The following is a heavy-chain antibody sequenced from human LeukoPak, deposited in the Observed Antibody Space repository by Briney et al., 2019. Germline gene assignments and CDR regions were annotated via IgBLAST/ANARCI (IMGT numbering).Heavy chain of an antibody. J-gene: IGHJ4*02. CDR3: AGGDYRDYFDY. V-gene: IGHV1-69*06. CDR2: IIPIFGTA. Sequence: SVKVSCKASGGTFSSYAISWVRQAPGQGLEWMGEIIPIFGTANYAQKFQGRVTMTEDTSTDTAYMELSSLRSEDTAVYYCAGGDYRDYFDYWGQGTLVTVSS. D-gene: IGHD4-11*01. CDR1: GGTFSSYA.